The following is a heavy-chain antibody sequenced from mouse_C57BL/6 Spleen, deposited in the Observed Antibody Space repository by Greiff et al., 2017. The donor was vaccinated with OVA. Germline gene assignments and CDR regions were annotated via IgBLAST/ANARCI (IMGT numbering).Heavy chain of an antibody. V-gene: IGHV1-61*01. CDR2: IYPSDSET. D-gene: IGHD1-1*01. J-gene: IGHJ2*01. CDR3: ARSYYGSSY. CDR1: GYTFTSYW. Sequence: QVQLQQPGAELVRPGSSVKLSCKASGYTFTSYWMDWVKQRPGQGLEWIGNIYPSDSETHYNQKFKDKATLTVDKSSSTAYIQLSSLTSEDSAVYYCARSYYGSSYWGQGTTLTVSS.